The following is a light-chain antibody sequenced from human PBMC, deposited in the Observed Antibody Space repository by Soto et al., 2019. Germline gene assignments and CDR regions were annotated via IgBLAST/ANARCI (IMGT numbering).Light chain of an antibody. V-gene: IGKV3-15*01. J-gene: IGKJ1*01. CDR2: GAS. Sequence: EIVMTQSPATLSVSPGERATLSCRASQSVSSNLAWYQQNHGQAPRLLIYGASNRAAGIPARFSGSGSGTEFTLTISSLQSEDFAVYYCQKYNNWPGTFGQGTKVESK. CDR3: QKYNNWPGT. CDR1: QSVSSN.